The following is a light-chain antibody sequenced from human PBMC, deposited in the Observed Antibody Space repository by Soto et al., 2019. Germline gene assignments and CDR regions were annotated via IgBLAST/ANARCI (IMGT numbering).Light chain of an antibody. CDR3: QQYASSVT. V-gene: IGKV3-20*01. CDR2: GAS. J-gene: IGKJ1*01. CDR1: QSVDSAF. Sequence: EIVLTQSPGSLSLSLGERATLSCRASQSVDSAFFAWYQQKPGQPPRLLIHGASRRATGIPDRVSGSGSGTDFSLTISRLAPEDFDVYYCQQYASSVTFGQGTKVGI.